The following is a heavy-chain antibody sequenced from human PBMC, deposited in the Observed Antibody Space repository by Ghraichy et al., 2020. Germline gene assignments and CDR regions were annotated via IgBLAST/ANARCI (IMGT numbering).Heavy chain of an antibody. V-gene: IGHV3-30*18. CDR3: AKIGATYYYYYYYMDA. Sequence: GGSLRLSCAASGFTFSSYGMHWVRQAPGKGLEWVAVISHDGSNKYYADSVKGRFTISRDNSKNALYLQMNSLRAEDTAMYYCAKIGATYYYYYYYMDAWGKGTTVTVSS. CDR1: GFTFSSYG. J-gene: IGHJ6*03. D-gene: IGHD1-26*01. CDR2: ISHDGSNK.